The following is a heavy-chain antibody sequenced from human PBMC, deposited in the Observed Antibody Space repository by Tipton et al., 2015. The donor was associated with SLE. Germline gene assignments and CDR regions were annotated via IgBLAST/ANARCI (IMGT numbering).Heavy chain of an antibody. CDR1: GYSISSGYY. CDR3: ARGGRRDFDL. CDR2: IYHSGST. V-gene: IGHV4-38-2*01. J-gene: IGHJ2*01. Sequence: GLVKPSETLSLTCAVSGYSISSGYYWGWIRQPPGKGLEWIGSIYHSGSTYYNPSLKSRVTISVDTSKNQFSLKLSSVTAADTAVYYCARGGRRDFDLWGRGTLVTVSS. D-gene: IGHD1-26*01.